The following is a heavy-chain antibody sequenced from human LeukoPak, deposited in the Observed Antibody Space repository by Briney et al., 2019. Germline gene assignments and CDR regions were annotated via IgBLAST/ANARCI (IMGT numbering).Heavy chain of an antibody. CDR2: ISSSSSYI. J-gene: IGHJ6*03. CDR1: GFTFSSYS. V-gene: IGHV3-21*01. CDR3: ARASSSSWYSPFYYYYFMDV. Sequence: GGSLRLSCAASGFTFSSYSMNWVRQAPGKGLEWVSSISSSSSYIYYADSVKGRFTISRDNAKNSLYLQMNSLRAEDTAVYYCARASSSSWYSPFYYYYFMDVWGKGTTVTVSS. D-gene: IGHD6-13*01.